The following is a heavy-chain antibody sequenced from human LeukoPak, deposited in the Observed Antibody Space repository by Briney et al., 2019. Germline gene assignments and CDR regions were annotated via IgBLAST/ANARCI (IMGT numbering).Heavy chain of an antibody. CDR3: ARYCSSTNCYRGGFDP. J-gene: IGHJ5*02. CDR2: IYYSGST. V-gene: IGHV4-31*03. Sequence: SETLSLTCTVSGGSISSGGYYWSWIRQHPGKGLEWIGYIYYSGSTYSNPSLKSRVTISVDTSKNQLSLNLSSVTAADTAVYYCARYCSSTNCYRGGFDPWGQGTLVTVSS. D-gene: IGHD2-2*02. CDR1: GGSISSGGYY.